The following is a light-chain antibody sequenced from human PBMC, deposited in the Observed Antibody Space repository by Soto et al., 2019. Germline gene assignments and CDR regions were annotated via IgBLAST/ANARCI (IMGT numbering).Light chain of an antibody. CDR2: EAS. CDR3: QQYNNWPPLT. V-gene: IGKV3-15*01. Sequence: EIVMTQSPVILSVSPGQRAALSCRASQTINRNLAWYQQKPGQAPRLLIYEASTRATGIPARFTGSGSGTEFTLTITSLQSEDFAVYFCQQYNNWPPLTFGGGTKVEIQ. J-gene: IGKJ4*01. CDR1: QTINRN.